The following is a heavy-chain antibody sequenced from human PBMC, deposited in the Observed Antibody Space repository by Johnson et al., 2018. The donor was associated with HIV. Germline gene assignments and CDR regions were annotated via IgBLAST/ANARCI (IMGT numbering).Heavy chain of an antibody. CDR1: GFTFSDYW. CDR3: SKEVGWLGDAFDI. D-gene: IGHD6-19*01. Sequence: VQLVESGGGLVQPGGSLRLSCAGSGFTFSDYWMKWVRQAPGKGLEWVAKIKQDGSETYSVDSVKGRFTISRDNAKNLLFLQMNSLRAEDTAVYYCSKEVGWLGDAFDICGQGTMGTVSS. CDR2: IKQDGSET. V-gene: IGHV3-7*05. J-gene: IGHJ3*02.